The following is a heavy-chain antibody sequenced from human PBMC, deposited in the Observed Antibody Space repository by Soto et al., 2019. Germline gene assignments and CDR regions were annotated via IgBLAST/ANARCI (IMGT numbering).Heavy chain of an antibody. V-gene: IGHV3-30*09. CDR2: ISYDGKNK. CDR3: ARARLDTPALDF. Sequence: QVQLVESGGGVVQPGRSLRLSCAASGFSFSSYAMHWAPRLPGKGLEWVAVISYDGKNKYYADSVKGRFAISRDNSRNTLYLQMNSLRAEDTAVYYCARARLDTPALDFWGQGTLVTVSS. J-gene: IGHJ4*02. D-gene: IGHD2-2*01. CDR1: GFSFSSYA.